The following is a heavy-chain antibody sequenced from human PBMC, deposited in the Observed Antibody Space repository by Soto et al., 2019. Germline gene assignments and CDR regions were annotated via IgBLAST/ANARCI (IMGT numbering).Heavy chain of an antibody. J-gene: IGHJ6*04. CDR3: AEVTPAYYNSWDV. CDR2: IYSGGST. D-gene: IGHD3-10*01. V-gene: IGHV3-66*01. Sequence: PGGSLRLSCAASGFTVSSNYMSWVRQAPGKGLEWVSVIYSGGSTYYADSVKGRFTISRDNSKNTLYLQMNSLRAEDTAVYYCAEVTPAYYNSWDVGGKGTTVTVSS. CDR1: GFTVSSNY.